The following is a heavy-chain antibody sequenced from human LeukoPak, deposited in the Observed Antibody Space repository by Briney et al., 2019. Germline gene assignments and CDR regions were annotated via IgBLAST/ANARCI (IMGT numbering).Heavy chain of an antibody. CDR2: IYYSGST. J-gene: IGHJ5*02. Sequence: PSETLFLTCTVSGGSISSYYWSWIRQPPGKGLEWIGYIYYSGSTNYNPSLKSRVTISVDTSKNQFSLKLSSVTAADTAVYYCARVGYVDIVATTIRGWFDPWGQGTLVTVSS. D-gene: IGHD5-12*01. V-gene: IGHV4-59*01. CDR1: GGSISSYY. CDR3: ARVGYVDIVATTIRGWFDP.